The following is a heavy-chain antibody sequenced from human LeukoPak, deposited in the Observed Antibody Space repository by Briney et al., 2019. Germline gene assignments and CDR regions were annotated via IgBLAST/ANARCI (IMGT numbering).Heavy chain of an antibody. CDR3: ARGVRDGYNPCNWFDP. J-gene: IGHJ5*02. CDR1: GFTFSSYA. D-gene: IGHD5-24*01. Sequence: GGPLRLSCAASGFTFSSYAMHWVRQAPGKGLEWVAVISYDGSNKYYADSVKGRFTISRDNSKNTLYLQMNSLRAEDTAVYYCARGVRDGYNPCNWFDPWGQGTLVTVSS. V-gene: IGHV3-30-3*01. CDR2: ISYDGSNK.